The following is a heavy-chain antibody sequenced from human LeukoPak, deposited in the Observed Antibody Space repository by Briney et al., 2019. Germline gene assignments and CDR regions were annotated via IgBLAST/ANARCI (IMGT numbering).Heavy chain of an antibody. CDR3: ARVPKTTVGTFDY. CDR2: IYYSGST. J-gene: IGHJ4*02. Sequence: SETLSLTCTASGGSISSGGYYWSWIRQHPGKGLEWIGYIYYSGSTYYNPSLKSRVTISVDTSENQFSLKLSSVTAADTAVYYCARVPKTTVGTFDYWGQGTLVTVSS. CDR1: GGSISSGGYY. V-gene: IGHV4-31*03. D-gene: IGHD4-23*01.